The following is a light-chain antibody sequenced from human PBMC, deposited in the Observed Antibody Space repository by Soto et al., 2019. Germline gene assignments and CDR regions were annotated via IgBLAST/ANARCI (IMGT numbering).Light chain of an antibody. CDR1: SSNIGAGYD. CDR2: GNN. CDR3: QSYDSSLNGWV. Sequence: QSVLTQPPSVSGAPGQRVTISCTGSSSNIGAGYDVHWYQQLPGTAPKLLIYGNNNRPSGVPDRFSGSKSGTSASLAITGLQDEDEADDYCQSYDSSLNGWVFGGGTKLTVL. J-gene: IGLJ3*02. V-gene: IGLV1-40*01.